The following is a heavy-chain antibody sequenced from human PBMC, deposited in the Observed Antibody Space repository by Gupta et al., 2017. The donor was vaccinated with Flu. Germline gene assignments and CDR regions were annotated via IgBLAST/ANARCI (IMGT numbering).Heavy chain of an antibody. V-gene: IGHV3-23*01. D-gene: IGHD3-22*01. CDR2: ISGSGGST. J-gene: IGHJ4*02. CDR3: AKSHYYDSSGYYYLYYFDY. CDR1: GFTFSRYA. Sequence: EVQLLESGGGLVQPGGSLRLSCAASGFTFSRYAMSWVRQAPVRGLEWVSAISGSGGSTYYADSVKGRFTISRDNSKNTLYLQMNSLRAEDTAVYYCAKSHYYDSSGYYYLYYFDYWGQGTLVTVSS.